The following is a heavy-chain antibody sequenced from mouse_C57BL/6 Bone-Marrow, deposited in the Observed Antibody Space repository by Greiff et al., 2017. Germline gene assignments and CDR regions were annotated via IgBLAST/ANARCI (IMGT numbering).Heavy chain of an antibody. CDR2: INPNNGGT. J-gene: IGHJ3*01. CDR3: APRLSS. D-gene: IGHD6-5*01. CDR1: GYTFTDYY. Sequence: EVQLQQSGPELVKPGASVKISCKASGYTFTDYYMNWVKQSHGKSLEWIGDINPNNGGTSYNQKFKGKATLTVDKSSSTAYMELRSLTSEDSAVYYCAPRLSSWGQGTLVTVSA. V-gene: IGHV1-26*01.